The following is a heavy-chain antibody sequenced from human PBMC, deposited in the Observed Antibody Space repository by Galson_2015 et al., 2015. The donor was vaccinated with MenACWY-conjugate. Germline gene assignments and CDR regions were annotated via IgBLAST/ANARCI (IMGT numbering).Heavy chain of an antibody. Sequence: SLRLSCAAPGFTFSTCAMHWVRQAPGKGLEWVAVISKDGTNQHYADSVKGRFTIARDNSKNTVYLQMNSLTAEDTAIFYCARGIYAGTRTYYYMDFWGKGTTVTVS. CDR3: ARGIYAGTRTYYYMDF. CDR1: GFTFSTCA. CDR2: ISKDGTNQ. D-gene: IGHD6-13*01. J-gene: IGHJ6*03. V-gene: IGHV3-30*01.